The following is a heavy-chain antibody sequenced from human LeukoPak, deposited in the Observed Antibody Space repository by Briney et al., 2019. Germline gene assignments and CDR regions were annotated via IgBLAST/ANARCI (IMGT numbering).Heavy chain of an antibody. V-gene: IGHV4-61*02. CDR1: GGSISSGSYY. Sequence: SETLSLTCTVSGGSISSGSYYWGWIRQPPGKGLEWIGRIYTSGSTNYNPSLKSRVTMSVDTSKNQFSLKLSSVTAADTAVYYCARGERDYYGSGSYPAWGQGTLVTVSS. CDR3: ARGERDYYGSGSYPA. J-gene: IGHJ4*02. CDR2: IYTSGST. D-gene: IGHD3-10*01.